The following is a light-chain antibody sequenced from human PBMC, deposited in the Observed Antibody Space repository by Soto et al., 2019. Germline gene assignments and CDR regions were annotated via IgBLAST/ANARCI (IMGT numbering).Light chain of an antibody. V-gene: IGKV3-15*01. CDR1: QAISYN. Sequence: TIMTQSPGTLSVSPGERATISCSASQAISYNVAWYQHFPGQAPKLLIHVASTRANGVPARFSGYESGTDFTLTITSVQSEDFATYYCQQYNDWPPNYPFGGGTKLEIK. CDR2: VAS. CDR3: QQYNDWPPNYP. J-gene: IGKJ4*01.